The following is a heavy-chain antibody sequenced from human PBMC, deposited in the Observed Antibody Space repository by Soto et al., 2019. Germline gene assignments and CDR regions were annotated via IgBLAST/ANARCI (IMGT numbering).Heavy chain of an antibody. J-gene: IGHJ6*02. D-gene: IGHD6-19*01. V-gene: IGHV3-9*01. CDR2: ISWNSGSI. CDR3: AKDKEYSSGWYDYYYYGMDV. CDR1: GFTFDDYA. Sequence: PGGSLRLSCAASGFTFDDYAMHRVRQAPGKGLEWVSGISWNSGSIGYADSVKGRFTISRDNAKNSLYLQMNSLRAEDTALYYCAKDKEYSSGWYDYYYYGMDVWGQGTTVTVSS.